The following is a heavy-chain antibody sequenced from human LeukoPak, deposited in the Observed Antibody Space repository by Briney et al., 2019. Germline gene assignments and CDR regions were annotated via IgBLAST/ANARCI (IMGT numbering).Heavy chain of an antibody. CDR3: ARLGSRYCSGGSCYSPPY. V-gene: IGHV3-23*01. CDR1: GFTFSSYA. Sequence: GSLRLSCAASGFTFSSYAMSWVRQAPGKGLEWVSAISGSGGSTYYADSVKGRFTISRDNSKNTLYLQMNSLRAEDTAVYYCARLGSRYCSGGSCYSPPYWGQGTLVTVSS. J-gene: IGHJ4*02. CDR2: ISGSGGST. D-gene: IGHD2-15*01.